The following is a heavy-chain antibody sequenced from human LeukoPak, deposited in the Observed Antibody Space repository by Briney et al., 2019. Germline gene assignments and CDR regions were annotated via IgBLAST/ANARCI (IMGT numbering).Heavy chain of an antibody. CDR1: GGPITSSNYY. V-gene: IGHV4-39*01. D-gene: IGHD3-10*01. CDR3: VYYYGSGSVEY. J-gene: IGHJ4*02. CDR2: FYYSGST. Sequence: SETLSLTCTVSGGPITSSNYYWGWLRQPPGTGRVWVGSFYYSGSTNYHPSLKRRVTISVDTSKNQFSLKLSSVTAADTAVYYCVYYYGSGSVEYWGQGTLVTVSS.